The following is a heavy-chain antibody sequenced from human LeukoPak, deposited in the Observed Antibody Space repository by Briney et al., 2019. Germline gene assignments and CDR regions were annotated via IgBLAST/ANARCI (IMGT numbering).Heavy chain of an antibody. D-gene: IGHD5-24*01. J-gene: IGHJ6*03. Sequence: PSETLSLTCTVSGGPISSYYWSWIRQPAGKGLEWIGRIYTSGSTNYNPSRKSRVTMSVDASRNQFSLKLRSATAADTAMYYCARSRDGYNYMDVWGKGTTVTVSS. CDR2: IYTSGST. V-gene: IGHV4-4*07. CDR3: ARSRDGYNYMDV. CDR1: GGPISSYY.